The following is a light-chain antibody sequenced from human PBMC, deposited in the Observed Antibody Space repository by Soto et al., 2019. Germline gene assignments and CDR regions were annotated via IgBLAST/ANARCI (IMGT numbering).Light chain of an antibody. CDR2: LGS. CDR3: MQALQTPST. V-gene: IGKV2-28*01. CDR1: HSLLHSNGYNY. J-gene: IGKJ4*01. Sequence: DIVMTQSPLSLPVTPGEPASISCRSSHSLLHSNGYNYSDWHLQKPGQSPQLLIYLGSNRSSGVPDRFSGSGSGTDFTLKISRVEAEDVGVYYCMQALQTPSTFGGGTKVEIK.